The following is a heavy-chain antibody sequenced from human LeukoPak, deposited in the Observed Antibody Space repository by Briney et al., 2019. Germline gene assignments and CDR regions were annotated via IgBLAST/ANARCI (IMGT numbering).Heavy chain of an antibody. D-gene: IGHD3-3*01. CDR3: ARASRPTPGIWSGSNDAFDI. Sequence: SETLPLTCIVSGGSISSYYWSWIRQPPGKGLEWIGYIYYSGSTNYNPSLKSRVTISVDTSKNQFSLKLSSVTAADTAVYYCARASRPTPGIWSGSNDAFDIWGQGTMVTVSS. CDR1: GGSISSYY. CDR2: IYYSGST. V-gene: IGHV4-59*01. J-gene: IGHJ3*02.